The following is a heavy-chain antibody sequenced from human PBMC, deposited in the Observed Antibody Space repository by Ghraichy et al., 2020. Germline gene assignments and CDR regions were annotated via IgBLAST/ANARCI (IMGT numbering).Heavy chain of an antibody. J-gene: IGHJ5*02. CDR3: VLAVAGSSSRINWFDP. CDR2: SRNKANSHTT. D-gene: IGHD6-19*01. Sequence: GGSLRLSCAASGFTFSDHYMDWVRQAPGKGLEWVGRSRNKANSHTTEYAASVKGRFTISRDDSKNSLYLQMNSLKTEDTAMYYCVLAVAGSSSRINWFDPWGQGTLVTVSS. CDR1: GFTFSDHY. V-gene: IGHV3-72*01.